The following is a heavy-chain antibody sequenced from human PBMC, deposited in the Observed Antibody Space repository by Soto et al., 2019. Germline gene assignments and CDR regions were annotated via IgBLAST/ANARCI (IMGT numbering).Heavy chain of an antibody. CDR2: INPSGGST. Sequence: ASVKVSCKASGYTFTSCQVHWVRQASGQGLQWMGIINPSGGSTSYAQEFQGRVTLTRDMSTSTVYMEMSSLRSEDTAVYYCATRGNNFGLHYWGPGTQVTVSS. CDR1: GYTFTSCQ. D-gene: IGHD5-18*01. CDR3: ATRGNNFGLHY. J-gene: IGHJ4*02. V-gene: IGHV1-46*01.